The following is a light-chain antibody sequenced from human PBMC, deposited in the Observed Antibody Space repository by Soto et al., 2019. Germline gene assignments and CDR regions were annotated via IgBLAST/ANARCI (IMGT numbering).Light chain of an antibody. CDR1: QSVRSSY. CDR3: QHYITSLTT. CDR2: GAS. Sequence: EIVLTQSPGTQSLSPGERATLSCRASQSVRSSYLAWYQQKPVQAPRLLIYGASSRATGTPDRFSGSGSGTDFTLTISRLEPEDFAVYYCQHYITSLTTFGQGTKVDIK. J-gene: IGKJ1*01. V-gene: IGKV3-20*01.